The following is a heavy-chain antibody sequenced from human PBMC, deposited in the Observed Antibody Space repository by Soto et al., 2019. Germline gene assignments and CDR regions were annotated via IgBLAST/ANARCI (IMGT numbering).Heavy chain of an antibody. CDR3: ARTYSSSWFDY. V-gene: IGHV4-31*03. D-gene: IGHD6-13*01. CDR2: IYYSGST. Sequence: SETLSLTCTVSGGSISSGGYYWSWTRQHPGKGLEWIGYIYYSGSTYYNPSLKSRVTISVDTSKNQFSLKLSSVTAAATAVYYCARTYSSSWFDYWGQGTLVTVSS. J-gene: IGHJ4*02. CDR1: GGSISSGGYY.